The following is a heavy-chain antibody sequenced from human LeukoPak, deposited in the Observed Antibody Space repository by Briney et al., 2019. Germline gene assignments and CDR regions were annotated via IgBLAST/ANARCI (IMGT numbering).Heavy chain of an antibody. CDR3: ARVRADDY. J-gene: IGHJ4*02. CDR1: GFTFSTFS. V-gene: IGHV3-21*01. Sequence: GGSLRLSCAASGFTFSTFSMNWVRQTPGKGLEWVSAISGSGSDIYYADSVKGRFTISRDNPKRSLYLQMNSLRAEDTAVYYCARVRADDYWGQGTLVTVSS. CDR2: ISGSGSDI.